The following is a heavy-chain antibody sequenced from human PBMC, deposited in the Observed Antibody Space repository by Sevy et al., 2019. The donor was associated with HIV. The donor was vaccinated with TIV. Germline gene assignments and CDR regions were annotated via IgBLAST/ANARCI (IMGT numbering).Heavy chain of an antibody. CDR2: IYTSGST. J-gene: IGHJ5*02. CDR3: ARDDFWSGYLGWFDP. CDR1: GGSISSYY. Sequence: SETLSLTCTVSGGSISSYYWSWIRQPAGKGLEWIGRIYTSGSTNYNPSLKSRVTMSVDTSKNQFYLKLSSVTAADTAVYYCARDDFWSGYLGWFDPWGQGTLVTVSS. D-gene: IGHD3-3*01. V-gene: IGHV4-4*07.